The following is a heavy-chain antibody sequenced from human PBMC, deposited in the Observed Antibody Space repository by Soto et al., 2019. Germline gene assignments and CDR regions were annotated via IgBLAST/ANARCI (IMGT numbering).Heavy chain of an antibody. D-gene: IGHD1-26*01. CDR1: GGLFSSYA. CDR3: VRDRSGSYLEGFDY. V-gene: IGHV1-69*13. CDR2: IIPVFATT. J-gene: IGHJ4*02. Sequence: SVKVSCKASGGLFSSYAISWVRQAPGQGLEWMGGIIPVFATTYYAEKFEGRVTITADESTNTAYMELSSLRSEDTAVYSCVRDRSGSYLEGFDYWGQGTLVTVSS.